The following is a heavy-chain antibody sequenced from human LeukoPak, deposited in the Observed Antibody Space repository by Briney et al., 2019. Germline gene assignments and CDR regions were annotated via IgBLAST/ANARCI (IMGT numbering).Heavy chain of an antibody. V-gene: IGHV3-64*04. Sequence: SGGSLRLSCSASGFTFSSYAMHWVRQAPGKGLEYVSAISSNGGSTYYADSVKGRFTISRDNSKNTLYLQMNSLRAEDTAVYYCAKGGYYGSGNNYYYYGMDVWGQGTTVTVSS. CDR1: GFTFSSYA. J-gene: IGHJ6*02. CDR2: ISSNGGST. D-gene: IGHD3-10*01. CDR3: AKGGYYGSGNNYYYYGMDV.